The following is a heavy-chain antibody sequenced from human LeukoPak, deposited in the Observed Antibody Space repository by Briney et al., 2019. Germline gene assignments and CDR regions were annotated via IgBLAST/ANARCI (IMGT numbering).Heavy chain of an antibody. CDR2: IFYDGTT. CDR3: ARGRGGLVISYYYYYMDV. D-gene: IGHD3-22*01. J-gene: IGHJ6*03. Sequence: SETLSLTCTVSGGSISSPNSYWGWIRQPPGKGLEWIGSIFYDGTTYYNPSLKSRVTISVDTSKSQFSLTLRSVTAADTAVYYCARGRGGLVISYYYYYMDVWGKGTTVTVSS. CDR1: GGSISSPNSY. V-gene: IGHV4-39*01.